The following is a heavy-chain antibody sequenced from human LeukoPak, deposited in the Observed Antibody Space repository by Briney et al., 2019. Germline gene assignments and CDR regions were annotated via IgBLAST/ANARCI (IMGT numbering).Heavy chain of an antibody. J-gene: IGHJ6*03. CDR2: IYYSGST. D-gene: IGHD1-26*01. Sequence: PSETLSLTCTVSGGSISSYYWSWLRHPPGKGPEWIGYIYYSGSTNYNPSLKSRVTISVDTSKNQFSLKLSSVTAADTAVYYCARGGAAGVYYYYYMDVWGKGTTVTISS. CDR3: ARGGAAGVYYYYYMDV. CDR1: GGSISSYY. V-gene: IGHV4-59*01.